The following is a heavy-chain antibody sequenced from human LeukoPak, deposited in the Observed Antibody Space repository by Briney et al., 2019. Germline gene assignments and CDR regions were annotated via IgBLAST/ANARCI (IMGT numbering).Heavy chain of an antibody. Sequence: NSGGSLRLSCAASGFTFSDYYMSWIRQAPGKGLEWVSYISSSGSTIYYADSVKGRFTISRDNAKNSLYLQMNSLRAEDTAVYYCARAKGVTEYYYYYYMDVWGKGTTVTVSS. CDR2: ISSSGSTI. V-gene: IGHV3-11*04. CDR1: GFTFSDYY. CDR3: ARAKGVTEYYYYYYMDV. D-gene: IGHD5-18*01. J-gene: IGHJ6*03.